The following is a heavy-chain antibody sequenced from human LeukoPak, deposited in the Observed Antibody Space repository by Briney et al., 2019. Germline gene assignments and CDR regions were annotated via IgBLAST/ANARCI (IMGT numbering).Heavy chain of an antibody. CDR2: IRYDGSNK. J-gene: IGHJ1*01. Sequence: PGGSLRLSCAASGFTFSSYGMHWVRQAPGKGLEWVAFIRYDGSNKYYADSVKGRFTISRDNSKNTLYLQMNSLRAEDTAVYYCAKSDRGSSWYVYYFQHWGQGTLVTVSP. CDR1: GFTFSSYG. V-gene: IGHV3-30*02. CDR3: AKSDRGSSWYVYYFQH. D-gene: IGHD6-13*01.